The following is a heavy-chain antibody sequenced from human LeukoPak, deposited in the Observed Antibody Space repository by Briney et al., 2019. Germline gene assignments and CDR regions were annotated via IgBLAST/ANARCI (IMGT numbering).Heavy chain of an antibody. CDR1: GFTFSSYW. D-gene: IGHD3-10*01. CDR2: IKQDGSEK. J-gene: IGHJ4*02. V-gene: IGHV3-7*01. Sequence: AGGSLRLSCAASGFTFSSYWMSWVRQAPGKGLEWVANIKQDGSEKYYVDSVKGRFTISRDNAKNSLYLQMNNLRAEDTAVYYCVGPDSQFDCWGQGTLVTVSS. CDR3: VGPDSQFDC.